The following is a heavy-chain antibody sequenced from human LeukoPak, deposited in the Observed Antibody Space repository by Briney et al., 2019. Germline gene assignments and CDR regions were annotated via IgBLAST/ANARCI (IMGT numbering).Heavy chain of an antibody. CDR3: AKSPSSWYIVFDY. V-gene: IGHV3-23*01. D-gene: IGHD6-13*01. Sequence: GGSLRLSCAASGFTFSSYGMSWVRQAPGKGLEWVSGISGSGGSTYYADSVKGRFTISRDNSKNTLYLQMNSLRAEDTAVYYCAKSPSSWYIVFDYWGQGTLVTVSS. J-gene: IGHJ4*02. CDR1: GFTFSSYG. CDR2: ISGSGGST.